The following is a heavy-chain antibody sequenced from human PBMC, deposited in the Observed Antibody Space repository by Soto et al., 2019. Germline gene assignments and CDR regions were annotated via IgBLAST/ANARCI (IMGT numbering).Heavy chain of an antibody. J-gene: IGHJ6*02. CDR3: ARDMGVPAASDYYYYGMDV. V-gene: IGHV4-59*01. D-gene: IGHD2-2*01. Sequence: SETLSLTCTVSGGSISSYYWSWIRQPPGKGLEWIGYIYYSGSTNYNPSLKSRVTISVDTSKNQFSLKLSSVTAADTAVYYCARDMGVPAASDYYYYGMDVWGQGTTVTVSS. CDR2: IYYSGST. CDR1: GGSISSYY.